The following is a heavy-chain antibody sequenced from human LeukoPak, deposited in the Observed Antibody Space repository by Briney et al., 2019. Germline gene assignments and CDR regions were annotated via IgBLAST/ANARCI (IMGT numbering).Heavy chain of an antibody. J-gene: IGHJ3*01. Sequence: PGGSLRLSCTASGFTFNNNAMSWVRQAPGKGLEWVSAINGGGDATEYTDSVKGRFTISRDNSKNTLYLLMNSLRPEDTAVYYCARCTASCYANAFDVWGQGTLLTVSS. D-gene: IGHD2-2*01. CDR3: ARCTASCYANAFDV. CDR1: GFTFNNNA. CDR2: INGGGDAT. V-gene: IGHV3-23*01.